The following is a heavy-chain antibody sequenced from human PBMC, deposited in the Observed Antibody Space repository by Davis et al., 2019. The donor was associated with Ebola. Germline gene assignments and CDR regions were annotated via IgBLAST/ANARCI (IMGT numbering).Heavy chain of an antibody. V-gene: IGHV4-59*01. D-gene: IGHD3-10*01. CDR1: GGSISSYY. CDR3: ARDYRRYYGSGSYYPRRGYFDY. Sequence: MPSETLSLTCTVSGGSISSYYWSWIRQPPGKGLEWIGYIYYSGSTNYNPSLKSRVTISVDTSKNQFSLKLSSVTAADTAVYYCARDYRRYYGSGSYYPRRGYFDYWGQGTLVTVSS. CDR2: IYYSGST. J-gene: IGHJ4*02.